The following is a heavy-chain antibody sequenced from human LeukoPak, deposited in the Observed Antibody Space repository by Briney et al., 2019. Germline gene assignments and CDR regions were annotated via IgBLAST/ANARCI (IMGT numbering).Heavy chain of an antibody. Sequence: PSETLSLTCTVSGGSISSGGYYWSWIRQHPGKGLEWIGYIYYSGSTYYNPSLKSRVTISVDTSKNQFSLKLSSVTAADTAVYYCARRSPLAAAGKGPFYYYYGMDVWGQGTTVTVSS. D-gene: IGHD6-13*01. CDR3: ARRSPLAAAGKGPFYYYYGMDV. V-gene: IGHV4-31*03. CDR1: GGSISSGGYY. J-gene: IGHJ6*02. CDR2: IYYSGST.